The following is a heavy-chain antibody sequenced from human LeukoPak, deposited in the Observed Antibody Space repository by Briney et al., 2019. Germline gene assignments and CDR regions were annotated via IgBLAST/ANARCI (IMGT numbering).Heavy chain of an antibody. CDR2: IYSGGST. J-gene: IGHJ4*02. CDR3: ARDGYSYGYYFDY. D-gene: IGHD5-18*01. Sequence: PGGSLRLSCAASGFPVSSNYMSWVRQAPGKGLEWVSVIYSGGSTYYADSVKGRFTISRDNFKNTLYLQMNSLRAEDTAVYYCARDGYSYGYYFDYWGQGTLVTVSS. CDR1: GFPVSSNY. V-gene: IGHV3-53*01.